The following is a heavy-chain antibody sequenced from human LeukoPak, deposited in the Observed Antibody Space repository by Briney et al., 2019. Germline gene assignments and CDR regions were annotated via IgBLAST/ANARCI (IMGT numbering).Heavy chain of an antibody. D-gene: IGHD5-18*01. Sequence: SETLSLTCAVYGGSFSGYYWSWIRQPPGKGLEWIGEINHSGSTNYNPSLKSRVTISVDTSKNQFSLKLSSVTAADTAVYYCARDGRGYSYGVGFDPWGQGTLVTVSS. CDR2: INHSGST. CDR1: GGSFSGYY. V-gene: IGHV4-34*01. CDR3: ARDGRGYSYGVGFDP. J-gene: IGHJ5*02.